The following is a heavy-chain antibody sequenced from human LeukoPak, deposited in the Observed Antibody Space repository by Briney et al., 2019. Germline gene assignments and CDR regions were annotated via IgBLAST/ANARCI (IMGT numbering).Heavy chain of an antibody. V-gene: IGHV3-66*01. D-gene: IGHD1-14*01. Sequence: GGSLRLSCAASGFTVSSNYMSWVRQAPGKGLEWVSVIYSGGSTYYADSVKGRFTISRDNSKNTLYLQMNSLRAEDTAVYYCAKVGAPTGMFRDYWGQGTLVTVSS. J-gene: IGHJ4*02. CDR3: AKVGAPTGMFRDY. CDR1: GFTVSSNY. CDR2: IYSGGST.